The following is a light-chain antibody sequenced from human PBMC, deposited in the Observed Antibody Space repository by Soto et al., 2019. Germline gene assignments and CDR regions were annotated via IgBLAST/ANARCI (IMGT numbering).Light chain of an antibody. Sequence: DIQMTQSPSTLSASVGDRVTITCRASQSISSWLAWYQQKPGKAPKLLIYGASSLESGVPSRFSGSGSGTAFTRTISSLQPDDFATYYCQQYNSYPYTFGQGTKLEIK. V-gene: IGKV1-5*03. CDR2: GAS. J-gene: IGKJ2*01. CDR3: QQYNSYPYT. CDR1: QSISSW.